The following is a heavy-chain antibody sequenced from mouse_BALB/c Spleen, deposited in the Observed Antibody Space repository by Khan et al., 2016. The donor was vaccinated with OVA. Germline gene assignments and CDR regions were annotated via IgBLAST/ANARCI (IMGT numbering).Heavy chain of an antibody. CDR1: GFTFSTYG. V-gene: IGHV5-6*01. Sequence: EVELVESGGDLVEPGGSLKLSCAASGFTFSTYGMSWVRQTPDKRLEWVATISTGGLYTYYPDSVRGRFTISRDNAKNTLYLQMTSLKSEDTAMFYCARLAYYYDSEGFAYWGQGTLVTVSA. CDR2: ISTGGLYT. D-gene: IGHD1-1*01. J-gene: IGHJ3*01. CDR3: ARLAYYYDSEGFAY.